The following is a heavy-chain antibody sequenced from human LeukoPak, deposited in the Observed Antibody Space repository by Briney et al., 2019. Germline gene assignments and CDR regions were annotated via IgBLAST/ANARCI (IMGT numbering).Heavy chain of an antibody. CDR2: FNWKTDNG. V-gene: IGHV3-9*01. CDR3: TRRAARWQFDL. CDR1: GFNFNDYA. Sequence: GGSQRLSCAVCGFNFNDYAMHWVRHARGRGVEGVSVFNWKTDNGIYAGSVEGRFTISRDNAKNSLYLQMSSLGAEDTALYYCTRRAARWQFDLWGRGTLLTVSS. J-gene: IGHJ2*01. D-gene: IGHD5-24*01.